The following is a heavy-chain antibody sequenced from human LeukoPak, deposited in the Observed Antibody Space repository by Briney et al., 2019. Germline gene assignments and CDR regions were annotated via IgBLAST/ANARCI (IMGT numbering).Heavy chain of an antibody. CDR1: GFTFSSYS. Sequence: GGSLRLSCAASGFTFSSYSMNWVRQAPGKGLEWVSSISSSSSYIYYADSVKGRFTISRDNAKNSLYLQMNSLRAEDTAVYYCAKGPLLYDSSGSEDAFDIWGHGTMVTVSS. CDR3: AKGPLLYDSSGSEDAFDI. CDR2: ISSSSSYI. V-gene: IGHV3-21*01. J-gene: IGHJ3*02. D-gene: IGHD3-22*01.